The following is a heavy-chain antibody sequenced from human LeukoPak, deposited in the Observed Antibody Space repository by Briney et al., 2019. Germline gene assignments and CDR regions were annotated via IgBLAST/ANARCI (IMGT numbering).Heavy chain of an antibody. Sequence: PGGSLRLSCAASGFTFSSYAMSWVRQAPGKGLEWVSDISGSGGTTYYADSVKGRFTISRDNSKNTLYLQMNGLRAEDTAVYYCAKVLLWGGELPYYFDYWGQGTLVTVSS. CDR3: AKVLLWGGELPYYFDY. CDR1: GFTFSSYA. J-gene: IGHJ4*02. CDR2: ISGSGGTT. D-gene: IGHD3-10*01. V-gene: IGHV3-23*01.